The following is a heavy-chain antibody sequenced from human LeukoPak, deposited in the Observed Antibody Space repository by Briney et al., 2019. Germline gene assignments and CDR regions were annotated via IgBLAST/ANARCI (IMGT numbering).Heavy chain of an antibody. J-gene: IGHJ3*02. D-gene: IGHD3-22*01. Sequence: ASAKVSCKASGYTFTGYYMHWVRQAPGQGLEWMGWINPDSGGTNYAQKFQGRVTMTRDTSISTAYMELSRLRSDDTAVYYCARVGTMIADAFDIWGQGTMVTVSS. V-gene: IGHV1-2*02. CDR1: GYTFTGYY. CDR2: INPDSGGT. CDR3: ARVGTMIADAFDI.